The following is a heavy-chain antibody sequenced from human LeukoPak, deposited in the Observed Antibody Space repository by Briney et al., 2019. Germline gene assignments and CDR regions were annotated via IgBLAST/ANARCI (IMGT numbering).Heavy chain of an antibody. CDR1: GASVSGTY. D-gene: IGHD6-13*01. V-gene: IGHV4-34*01. J-gene: IGHJ6*03. CDR3: AGYSSSWYYYMDV. Sequence: SETLSLTCTVSGASVSGTYWSWIRQPPGKGLEWIGEINHSGSTNYNPSLKSRVTISVDTSKNQFSLKLSSVTAADTAVYYCAGYSSSWYYYMDVWGKGTTVTVSS. CDR2: INHSGST.